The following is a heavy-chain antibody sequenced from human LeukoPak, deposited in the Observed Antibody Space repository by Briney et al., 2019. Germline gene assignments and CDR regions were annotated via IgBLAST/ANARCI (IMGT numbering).Heavy chain of an antibody. CDR3: ARDGGEYDYVWGSYRPFYFDY. D-gene: IGHD3-16*02. J-gene: IGHJ4*02. CDR1: GFTVSSNY. CDR2: ISSSSSYI. V-gene: IGHV3-21*01. Sequence: GGSLRLSCAASGFTVSSNYMSWVRQAPGKGLERVSSISSSSSYIYYADSVKGRFTISRDNAKNSLYLQMNSLRAEDTAVYYCARDGGEYDYVWGSYRPFYFDYWGQGTLVTVSS.